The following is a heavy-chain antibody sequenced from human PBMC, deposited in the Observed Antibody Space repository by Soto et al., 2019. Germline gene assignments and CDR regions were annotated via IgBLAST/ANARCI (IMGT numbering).Heavy chain of an antibody. J-gene: IGHJ6*02. CDR1: GGTFSSYA. CDR3: AREGPAAMGYYYYGMDV. CDR2: IIPIFGTA. Sequence: PGPPVKVSCKASGGTFSSYAISWVRQAPGQGLEWMGGIIPIFGTANYAQKFQGRVTITADESTSTAYMELSSLRSEDTAVYYCAREGPAAMGYYYYGMDVWGQGTTVTVSS. V-gene: IGHV1-69*13. D-gene: IGHD2-2*01.